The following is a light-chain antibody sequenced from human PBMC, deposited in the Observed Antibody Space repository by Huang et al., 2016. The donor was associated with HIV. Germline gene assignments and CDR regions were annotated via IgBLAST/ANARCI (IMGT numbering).Light chain of an antibody. CDR1: QRVSSY. CDR3: QQRSNWPPRIT. V-gene: IGKV3-11*01. CDR2: DAS. J-gene: IGKJ4*01. Sequence: EIVLTQSPATLSLSPGERATLACRASQRVSSYLAWYQKKPGQAPRLLIYDASNRATGSPARFSGSGSGTDFTLTISSLEPEDFAVYYCQQRSNWPPRITFGGGTKVEIK.